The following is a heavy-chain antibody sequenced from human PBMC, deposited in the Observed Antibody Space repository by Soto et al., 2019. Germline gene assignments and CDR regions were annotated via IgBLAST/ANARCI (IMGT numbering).Heavy chain of an antibody. D-gene: IGHD3-16*01. V-gene: IGHV3-33*01. CDR2: IWYDGSNK. Sequence: QVQLVESGGGVVQPGRSLRLSCAASGFTFSIYGLHWVRQAPGKGLEWVAGIWYDGSNKDYADSVKGRGASSRDNSTNPLYLTMTSLRAEGTAVYSCARDRDWGGMDGWGQGTTVTVSS. CDR1: GFTFSIYG. CDR3: ARDRDWGGMDG. J-gene: IGHJ6*02.